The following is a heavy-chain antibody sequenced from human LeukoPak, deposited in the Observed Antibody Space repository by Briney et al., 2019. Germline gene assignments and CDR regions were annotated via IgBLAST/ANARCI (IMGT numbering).Heavy chain of an antibody. D-gene: IGHD3-10*01. CDR2: MNPNSGNT. CDR3: ARANYYGSGKKDLDY. J-gene: IGHJ4*02. CDR1: GYTFTTYD. Sequence: GASVTVSCTASGYTFTTYDINWVRQATGQGLEWMGWMNPNSGNTGYAQKFQGRVTMTRNTSMSTAYMELSSLRSEDTAVYYCARANYYGSGKKDLDYWGQGTLVTVSS. V-gene: IGHV1-8*01.